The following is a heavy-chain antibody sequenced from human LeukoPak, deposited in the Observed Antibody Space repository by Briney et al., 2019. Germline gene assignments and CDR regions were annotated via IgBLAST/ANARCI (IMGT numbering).Heavy chain of an antibody. CDR1: GFTFSSYG. CDR2: IRYDGSNK. V-gene: IGHV3-30*02. Sequence: PGGSLRLSCAASGFTFSSYGMHWVRQAPGKGLEWVAFIRYDGSNKYYADSVKGRFTISRDNSKNTLYLQMISLRAEDTAVYYCAKEKSRTGYFDYWGQGTLVTVSS. CDR3: AKEKSRTGYFDY. D-gene: IGHD1-14*01. J-gene: IGHJ4*02.